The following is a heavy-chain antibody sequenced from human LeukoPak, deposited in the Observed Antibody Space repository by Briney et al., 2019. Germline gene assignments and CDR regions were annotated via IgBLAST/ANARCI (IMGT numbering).Heavy chain of an antibody. V-gene: IGHV4-59*02. Sequence: SETLSLTCTFSGDSVRSYYWNWVRQPPGKGLEWIGFGHYSGTTMNNPSLNSRVTFSVDTSKNQFSLKLSSVTAADTAVYYCARHLGGSGSHDAFDIWGQGTMVTVSS. CDR1: GDSVRSYY. CDR2: GHYSGTT. D-gene: IGHD3-10*01. J-gene: IGHJ3*02. CDR3: ARHLGGSGSHDAFDI.